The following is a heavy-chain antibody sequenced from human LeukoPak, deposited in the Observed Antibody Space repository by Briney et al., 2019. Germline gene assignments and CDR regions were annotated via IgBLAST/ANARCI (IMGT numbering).Heavy chain of an antibody. CDR1: GGSISSYY. V-gene: IGHV4-59*08. D-gene: IGHD5-18*01. J-gene: IGHJ4*02. CDR2: TYYSGST. Sequence: SETLSLTCTVSGGSISSYYWSWIRQPPGKGLEWIGYTYYSGSTNYNPSLKSRVTISVDTSKNQFSLKLSSVTAADTAVYYCARHGGYSYGPTFDYWGQGTLVTVSS. CDR3: ARHGGYSYGPTFDY.